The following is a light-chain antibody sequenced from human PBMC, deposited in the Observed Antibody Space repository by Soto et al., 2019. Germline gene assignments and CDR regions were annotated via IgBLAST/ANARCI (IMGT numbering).Light chain of an antibody. Sequence: SYELTQPPSVSVAPGKTARITCGGNNIGRKSVHWYQQKPGQAPVLVIYYDSDRPSGIPERFSGSNSGNTATLTISRVEAGDEADYYCQVWDSSSDHGVFGGGTKPTVL. CDR2: YDS. CDR3: QVWDSSSDHGV. V-gene: IGLV3-21*04. CDR1: NIGRKS. J-gene: IGLJ3*02.